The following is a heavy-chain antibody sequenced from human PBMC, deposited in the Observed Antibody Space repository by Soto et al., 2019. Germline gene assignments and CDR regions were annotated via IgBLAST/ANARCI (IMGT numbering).Heavy chain of an antibody. CDR3: ARVRENGVCCHPPSEFDP. V-gene: IGHV4-31*03. J-gene: IGHJ5*02. Sequence: KTSETLSLTCTVSGGSISSGGYYWSWIRQHPGKGLEWIGYIYYSGSTYYNPSLKSRVTISVDTSKNQFSLKLSSVTAADTAVYYCARVRENGVCCHPPSEFDPWGQGTLVTVSS. CDR1: GGSISSGGYY. D-gene: IGHD2-8*01. CDR2: IYYSGST.